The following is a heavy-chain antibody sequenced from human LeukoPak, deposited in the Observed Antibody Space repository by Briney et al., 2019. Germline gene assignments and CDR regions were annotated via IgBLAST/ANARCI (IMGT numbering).Heavy chain of an antibody. CDR2: INPNSGGT. D-gene: IGHD6-13*01. J-gene: IGHJ6*03. CDR1: GYTFTSYY. V-gene: IGHV1-2*02. Sequence: ASVKVSCKASGYTFTSYYMHWVRQAPGQGLEWMGWINPNSGGTNYAQKFQGRVTMTRDTSISTAYMELSRLRSDDTAVYYCARGRIAAAGTGPYYYYYYMDVWGKGTTVTVSS. CDR3: ARGRIAAAGTGPYYYYYYMDV.